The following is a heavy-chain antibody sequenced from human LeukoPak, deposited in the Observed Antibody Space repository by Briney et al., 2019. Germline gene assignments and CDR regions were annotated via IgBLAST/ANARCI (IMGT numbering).Heavy chain of an antibody. CDR2: ISSNGNVI. Sequence: GGSLRLSCAVSGFTFSNYYMSWVRHPQGKGLEWDSYISSNGNVINYANSVKDRLTTPTDNAKNSLYLQMNALRAEDTAVYFCASAVWFGVFLGGQQDYWGQGTLVTVSS. J-gene: IGHJ4*02. CDR3: ASAVWFGVFLGGQQDY. V-gene: IGHV3-11*04. D-gene: IGHD3-10*01. CDR1: GFTFSNYY.